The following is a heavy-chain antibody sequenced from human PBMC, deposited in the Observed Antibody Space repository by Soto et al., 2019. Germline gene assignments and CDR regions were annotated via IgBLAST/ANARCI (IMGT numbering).Heavy chain of an antibody. CDR3: ARDEAYKWNDGGWFDP. J-gene: IGHJ5*02. CDR2: ISAYNGNT. CDR1: GYTFTSYG. D-gene: IGHD1-1*01. V-gene: IGHV1-18*01. Sequence: QVQLVQSGAEVKKPGASVKVSCKASGYTFTSYGISWVRQASGQGLEWMGWISAYNGNTKYAQKLQGRVTMTTDTSTSTAYMELRSLRSDDTAVYSGARDEAYKWNDGGWFDPWGQGTLVTVSS.